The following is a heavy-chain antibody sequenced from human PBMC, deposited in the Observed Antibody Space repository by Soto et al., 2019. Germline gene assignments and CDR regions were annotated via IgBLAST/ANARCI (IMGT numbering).Heavy chain of an antibody. CDR1: GGTFSSYA. CDR2: IIPIFGTA. CDR3: ARKRDGYNYDAFDI. Sequence: SVKVSCKASGGTFSSYAISWVRQAPGQGLEWMGGIIPIFGTANYAQKFQGRVTITADESTSTAYMELSSLRSGDTAVYYCARKRDGYNYDAFDIWGQGTMVTVSS. J-gene: IGHJ3*02. V-gene: IGHV1-69*13. D-gene: IGHD5-12*01.